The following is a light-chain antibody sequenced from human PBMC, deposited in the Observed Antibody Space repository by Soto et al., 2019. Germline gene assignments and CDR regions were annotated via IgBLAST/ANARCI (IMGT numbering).Light chain of an antibody. V-gene: IGKV3-15*01. Sequence: EIVMTQSPATLSVSPGERATLSCRASQSVSSNLAWYQQQPGQAPTLLIYGASTRATGIPARFSGSGSGTEFTLTISSLQSEDFAVYYCQQYNNWPPGDTFGQGTKLEIK. CDR3: QQYNNWPPGDT. CDR1: QSVSSN. CDR2: GAS. J-gene: IGKJ2*01.